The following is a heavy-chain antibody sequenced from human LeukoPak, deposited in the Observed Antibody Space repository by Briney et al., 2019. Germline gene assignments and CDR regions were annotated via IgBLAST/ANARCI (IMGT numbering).Heavy chain of an antibody. CDR2: INPTGDST. CDR1: GYTFTSYY. V-gene: IGHV1-46*01. CDR3: AREGYCSGGSCYLGDAFDI. D-gene: IGHD2-15*01. J-gene: IGHJ3*02. Sequence: ASVKVSCKASGYTFTSYYMHWVRQAPGQGLEWMGLINPTGDSTGYAQKFQGRVTMTRDMSTSTDYLELSSLRSEDTAVYYCAREGYCSGGSCYLGDAFDIWGQGTMVTVSS.